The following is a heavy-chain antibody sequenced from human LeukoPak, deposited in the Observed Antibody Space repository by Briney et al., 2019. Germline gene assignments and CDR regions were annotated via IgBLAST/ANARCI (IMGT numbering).Heavy chain of an antibody. J-gene: IGHJ4*02. CDR1: GGSFSGYY. V-gene: IGHV4-34*01. CDR2: INHSGST. D-gene: IGHD1-14*01. CDR3: ARGVAPDEAPYYFDY. Sequence: PSETLSLTCAVYGGSFSGYYWSWIRQPPGKGLEWIGEINHSGSTNYNPSLKSRVTISVDTSKNQFSLKLSSVTAADTAVYYCARGVAPDEAPYYFDYWGQGTLVTVS.